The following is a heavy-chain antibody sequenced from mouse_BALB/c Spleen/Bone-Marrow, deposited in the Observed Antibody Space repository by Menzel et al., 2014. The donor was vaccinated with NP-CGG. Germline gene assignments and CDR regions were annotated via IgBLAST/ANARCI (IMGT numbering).Heavy chain of an antibody. D-gene: IGHD4-1*01. J-gene: IGHJ2*01. CDR3: TRGRTWDFDY. CDR2: INPSNGGT. V-gene: IGHV1S81*02. CDR1: GYTFTSYY. Sequence: LVESGAELVKPGASVKLSCKASGYTFTSYYMYWVKQRPGQGLEWIGEINPSNGGTNFNEKFKSRATLTVDKSSSTAYMQLSSLTSEYSAVYYCTRGRTWDFDYWGQGTTLTVSS.